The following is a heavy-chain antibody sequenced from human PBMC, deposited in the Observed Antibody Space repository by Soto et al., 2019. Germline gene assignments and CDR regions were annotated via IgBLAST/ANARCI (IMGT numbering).Heavy chain of an antibody. D-gene: IGHD6-19*01. Sequence: SETLSLTCYVSGGSVSSGSFYWSWIRQPPGKGLEWIGFIYNNETFNYNPSLKSRVTLSVDTSKHQFSLKLSSVTAADTAVYYCARVPLRYSSSHNFDSWGQGALVTVSS. CDR1: GGSVSSGSFY. CDR3: ARVPLRYSSSHNFDS. J-gene: IGHJ4*02. CDR2: IYNNETF. V-gene: IGHV4-61*01.